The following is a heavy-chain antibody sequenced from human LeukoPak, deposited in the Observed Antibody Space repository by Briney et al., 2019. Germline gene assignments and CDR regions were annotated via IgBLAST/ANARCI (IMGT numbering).Heavy chain of an antibody. CDR1: IFSFSSYS. CDR3: ARGLDGNSIWYFDL. Sequence: GGSLRLSCAASIFSFSSYSMNWVRQAPGKGLEWVSYINSRSNSIHYADSVKGRFTISRDNARSSLYLQMNSLRDEDTAVYYCARGLDGNSIWYFDLWGRGTLVSVSS. J-gene: IGHJ2*01. CDR2: INSRSNSI. V-gene: IGHV3-48*02. D-gene: IGHD4-23*01.